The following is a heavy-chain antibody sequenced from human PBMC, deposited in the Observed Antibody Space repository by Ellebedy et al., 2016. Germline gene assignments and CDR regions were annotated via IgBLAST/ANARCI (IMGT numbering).Heavy chain of an antibody. V-gene: IGHV3-33*01. Sequence: GGSLRLSCAASGFTFSSYGMHWVRQAPGKGLEWVAVIWYDGSNKYYADSVKGRFTISRDNSKNTLYLQMNSLRAEDTAVYYCARDSPSYYYDSSGYDDAFDIWGQGTMVTVSS. CDR2: IWYDGSNK. J-gene: IGHJ3*02. CDR3: ARDSPSYYYDSSGYDDAFDI. CDR1: GFTFSSYG. D-gene: IGHD3-22*01.